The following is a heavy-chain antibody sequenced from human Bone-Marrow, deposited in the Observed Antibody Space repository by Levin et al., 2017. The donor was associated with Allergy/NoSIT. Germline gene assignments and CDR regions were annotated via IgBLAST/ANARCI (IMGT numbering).Heavy chain of an antibody. D-gene: IGHD3-10*01. J-gene: IGHJ6*03. CDR2: MNPNSGNT. V-gene: IGHV1-8*01. CDR3: ARAYYGSGSYAVYYYYYMDV. Sequence: ASVKVSCKASGYTFTSYDINWVRQATGQGLEWMGWMNPNSGNTGYAQKFQGRVTMTRNTSISTAYMELSSLRSEDTAVYYCARAYYGSGSYAVYYYYYMDVWGKGTTVTVSS. CDR1: GYTFTSYD.